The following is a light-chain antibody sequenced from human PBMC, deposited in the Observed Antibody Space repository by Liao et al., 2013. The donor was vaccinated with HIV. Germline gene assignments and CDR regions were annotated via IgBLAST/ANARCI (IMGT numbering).Light chain of an antibody. V-gene: IGLV3-1*01. CDR2: QNT. Sequence: SFELTQPPSVSVSPGHPASITCSGDKLGRIDMFPGIRRGQASPLLLVIFQNTQRPSGVPERFSGSNSGNTATLTISGTQALDEADYYCQAWDSSTAVFGGGTKLTVL. CDR3: QAWDSSTAV. CDR1: KLGRID. J-gene: IGLJ3*02.